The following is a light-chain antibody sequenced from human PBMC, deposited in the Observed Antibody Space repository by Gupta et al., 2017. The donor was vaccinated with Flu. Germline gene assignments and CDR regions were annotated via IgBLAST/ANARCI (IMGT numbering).Light chain of an antibody. CDR1: KLGDKF. CDR2: DDN. J-gene: IGLJ2*01. V-gene: IGLV3-1*01. CDR3: QAWDDSTVV. Sequence: SYELAQPPSVSVSPGQTASATCSGDKLGDKFVSWYQQKPGQSPVVVIYDDNRRPSGIPERLSGSNSGNTATLTISGTLAVDEADYFCQAWDDSTVVFGGGTKLTVL.